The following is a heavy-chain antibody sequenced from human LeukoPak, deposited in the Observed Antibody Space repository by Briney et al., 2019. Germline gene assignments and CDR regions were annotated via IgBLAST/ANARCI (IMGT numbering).Heavy chain of an antibody. J-gene: IGHJ4*02. CDR3: ARWTTLTTKALDY. Sequence: PGGSLRLSCAASGFTFSSYAMHWVRQAPGKGLEWVSSIGSSSENIYYADSVRGRFTISRDNAKNSLFLQMSSLRAEDTAVYYCARWTTLTTKALDYWGQGTLVTVS. CDR1: GFTFSSYA. V-gene: IGHV3-21*01. D-gene: IGHD4-17*01. CDR2: IGSSSENI.